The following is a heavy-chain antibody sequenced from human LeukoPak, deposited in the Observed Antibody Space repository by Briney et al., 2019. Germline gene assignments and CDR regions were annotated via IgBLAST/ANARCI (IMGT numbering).Heavy chain of an antibody. Sequence: GESLKISCKGSVYIFPSHWIGWVRQMPGKGLEWMAMIYPGDSDTRYSPSFQGQVTVSADRSISTIYLQWSSLKASDTAMYYCARYPAYGGGDCSIDFWGQGTLVIVSP. J-gene: IGHJ4*02. CDR1: VYIFPSHW. V-gene: IGHV5-51*01. CDR2: IYPGDSDT. D-gene: IGHD2-21*02. CDR3: ARYPAYGGGDCSIDF.